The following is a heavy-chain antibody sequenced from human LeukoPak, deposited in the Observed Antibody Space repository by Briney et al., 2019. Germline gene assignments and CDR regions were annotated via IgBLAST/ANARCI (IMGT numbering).Heavy chain of an antibody. CDR1: GFTFSNAW. D-gene: IGHD7-27*01. CDR3: TTAGAFDI. V-gene: IGHV3-15*01. J-gene: IGHJ3*02. Sequence: GGSLRLSCAASGFTFSNAWMSWVRQAPGKGPEWVGRIKSKTDGGITDYAAPVKGRFTISRDDSKNTLYLQMNSLKTEDTAVYYCTTAGAFDIWGQGTMVTVSS. CDR2: IKSKTDGGIT.